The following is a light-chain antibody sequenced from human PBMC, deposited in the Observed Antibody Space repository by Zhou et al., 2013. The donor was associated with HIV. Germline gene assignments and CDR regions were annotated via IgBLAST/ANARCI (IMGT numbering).Light chain of an antibody. CDR1: QGISKW. CDR3: QQYNIYWT. Sequence: DIQMTQSPSSVSASVGDRITITCRASQGISKWLAWYQQKPGKAPKLLIYGASSLQSGVPSRFSGSGSGTEFTLTISSLQPDDFATYYCQQYNIYWTFGQGTKVEIK. J-gene: IGKJ1*01. V-gene: IGKV1-12*01. CDR2: GAS.